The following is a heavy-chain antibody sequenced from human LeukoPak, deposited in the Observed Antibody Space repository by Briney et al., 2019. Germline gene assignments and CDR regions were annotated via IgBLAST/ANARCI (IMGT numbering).Heavy chain of an antibody. D-gene: IGHD5-18*01. CDR3: ARDTAMVTGHFDY. J-gene: IGHJ4*02. CDR1: GGSISSGGYY. Sequence: SETLSLTCTVSGGSISSGGYYWSWIRQHPGKGLEWIGYIYYRGSTYYNPSLKSRVTISVDTSKNQFSLKLSSVTAADTAVYYCARDTAMVTGHFDYWGQGTLVTVSS. V-gene: IGHV4-31*03. CDR2: IYYRGST.